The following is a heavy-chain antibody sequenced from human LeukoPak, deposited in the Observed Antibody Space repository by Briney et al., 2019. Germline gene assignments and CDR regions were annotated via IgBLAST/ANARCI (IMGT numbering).Heavy chain of an antibody. CDR1: GFTFSSYA. J-gene: IGHJ4*02. V-gene: IGHV3-30-3*01. Sequence: GRSLRLSCAASGFTFSSYAMHWVRQAPGKGLEWVAVISYDGSNKYYADSVKGRFTISRDNSKNTLYLQMNSLRAEDTAVYYCASPYDILTGYYHLDYWGQGTLVTVSS. D-gene: IGHD3-9*01. CDR2: ISYDGSNK. CDR3: ASPYDILTGYYHLDY.